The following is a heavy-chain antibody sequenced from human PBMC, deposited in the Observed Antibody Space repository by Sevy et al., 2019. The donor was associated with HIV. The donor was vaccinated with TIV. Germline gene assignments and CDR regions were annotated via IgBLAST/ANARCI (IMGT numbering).Heavy chain of an antibody. D-gene: IGHD6-13*01. CDR3: AREGPAAFYYYGMDV. J-gene: IGHJ6*02. V-gene: IGHV3-48*02. CDR2: ISSSSSTI. CDR1: GFTFSSYS. Sequence: GGSLRLSCAASGFTFSSYSMNWVRQAPGKGLEWVSYISSSSSTIYYAASVKGRFTISRDNAKNSLYLQMNSLRDEDTAVYYCAREGPAAFYYYGMDVWGQGTTVTVSS.